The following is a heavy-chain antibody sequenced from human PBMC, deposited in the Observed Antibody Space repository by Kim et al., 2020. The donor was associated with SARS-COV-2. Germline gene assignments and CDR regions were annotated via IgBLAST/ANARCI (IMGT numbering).Heavy chain of an antibody. Sequence: SETLSLTCTVSGGSISSYYWSWIRQPPGKGLELIGYIYYSGSTNYNPSLKSRVTISVDTSKNQFSLKLSSVTAADTAVYYCASYGSGSYYFDYWGQGTLVTVSS. CDR2: IYYSGST. V-gene: IGHV4-59*01. D-gene: IGHD3-10*01. CDR1: GGSISSYY. J-gene: IGHJ4*02. CDR3: ASYGSGSYYFDY.